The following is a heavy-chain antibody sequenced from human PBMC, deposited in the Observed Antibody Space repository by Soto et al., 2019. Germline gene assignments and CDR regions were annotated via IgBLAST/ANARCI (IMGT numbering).Heavy chain of an antibody. CDR1: GFTFSSYG. V-gene: IGHV3-33*01. D-gene: IGHD6-13*01. CDR3: ARDRSSLMDV. Sequence: QVQLVESGGGVVQPGRSLRLSCAASGFTFSSYGMNWVRQAPGKGLEWVSIIWYDGSNKYYADSVKGRFTISRDDSKNTLYLQMNSLRAEDTAVYYCARDRSSLMDVWGQGTTVTVSS. J-gene: IGHJ6*02. CDR2: IWYDGSNK.